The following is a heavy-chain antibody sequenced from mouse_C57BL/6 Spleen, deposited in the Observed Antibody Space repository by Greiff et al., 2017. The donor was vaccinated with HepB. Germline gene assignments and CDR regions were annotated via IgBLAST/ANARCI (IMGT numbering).Heavy chain of an antibody. D-gene: IGHD3-3*01. J-gene: IGHJ4*01. CDR1: GYAFSSSW. V-gene: IGHV1-82*01. CDR2: IYPGDGDT. CDR3: AREGTGAMDY. Sequence: QVQLQQSGPELVKPGASVKISCKASGYAFSSSWMNWVKQRPGKGLEWIGRIYPGDGDTNYNGKFKGKATLTADKSSSTAYMQLSSLTSEDSAVYFCAREGTGAMDYCGQRTSVTVSS.